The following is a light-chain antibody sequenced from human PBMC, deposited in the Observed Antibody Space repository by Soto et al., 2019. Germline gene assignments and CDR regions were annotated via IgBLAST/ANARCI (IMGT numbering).Light chain of an antibody. J-gene: IGLJ2*01. CDR1: SSDVGGYNY. CDR3: SSHAGSINVA. CDR2: EVT. Sequence: QSVLTQPPSASGSPGQSVTISCTGTSSDVGGYNYVSWYQQHPGKAPKLMIYEVTKRPSGVPDRFSGSKSGNTASLTVSGLQAEDEADYYCSSHAGSINVAFGGGTKLT. V-gene: IGLV2-8*01.